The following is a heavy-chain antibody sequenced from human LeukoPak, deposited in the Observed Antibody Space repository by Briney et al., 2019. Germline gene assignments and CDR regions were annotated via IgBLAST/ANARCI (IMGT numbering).Heavy chain of an antibody. Sequence: ASVKVSCRASGYTFTSYGISCVRQAPGQGLVWMGWISAYNGNTNYAQKLQGRVTMTADTSTSTAYRELRSLRSDDTAVYYCARVALVGASAFDIWGQGTMVTVSS. CDR3: ARVALVGASAFDI. J-gene: IGHJ3*02. V-gene: IGHV1-18*01. CDR1: GYTFTSYG. CDR2: ISAYNGNT. D-gene: IGHD1-26*01.